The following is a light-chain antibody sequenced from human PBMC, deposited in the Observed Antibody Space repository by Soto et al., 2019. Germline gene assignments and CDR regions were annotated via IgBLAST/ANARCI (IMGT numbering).Light chain of an antibody. Sequence: IVLTQSPGTLSLSPGEGATLSCRASQSLTNTFLTWYQQKPGQAPRLLIYGVFSRATGIPDRFSGSGSGTDFTLSISRLEPEDSAVYFCQQYAYSPRTFGQGTKVDIK. V-gene: IGKV3-20*01. CDR2: GVF. CDR3: QQYAYSPRT. CDR1: QSLTNTF. J-gene: IGKJ1*01.